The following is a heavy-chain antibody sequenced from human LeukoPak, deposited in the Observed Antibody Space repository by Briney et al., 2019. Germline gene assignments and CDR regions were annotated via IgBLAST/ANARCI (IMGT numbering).Heavy chain of an antibody. V-gene: IGHV3-53*01. CDR1: GFTLRSNS. CDR3: ARGHSGSSVDY. Sequence: GGSLRLSCTVSGFTLRSNSMSWVRQAPGKGLEWVSFIYSDNTHYSDSVKGRFTISRDNAKNSLYLQMNSLRAEDTAVYYCARGHSGSSVDYWGQGTLVTVSS. J-gene: IGHJ4*02. CDR2: IYSDNT. D-gene: IGHD3-10*01.